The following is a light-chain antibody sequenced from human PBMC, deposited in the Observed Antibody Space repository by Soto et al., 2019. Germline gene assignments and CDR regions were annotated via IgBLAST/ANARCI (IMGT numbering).Light chain of an antibody. CDR1: QGIGSA. Sequence: AIQLTQSPSSLSASIGDRVTITCRARQGIGSAIAWYQQAPGKPPQLLIFHASTWENGVPSRFSGGGSGTDFTLTISSLEPEDFAAYYCLLFNTYPQAFGGGTKVEIK. V-gene: IGKV1-13*02. J-gene: IGKJ4*01. CDR2: HAS. CDR3: LLFNTYPQA.